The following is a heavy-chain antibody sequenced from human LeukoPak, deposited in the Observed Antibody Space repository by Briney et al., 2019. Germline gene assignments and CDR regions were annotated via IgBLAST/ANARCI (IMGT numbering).Heavy chain of an antibody. CDR2: ISFDGSSK. V-gene: IGHV3-30*04. CDR3: AKGYGDYVGQKFDY. CDR1: GFTFSTFA. J-gene: IGHJ4*02. Sequence: PGGSLRLSCAASGFTFSTFAMHWVRQAPGKGLEWVAVISFDGSSKDYADSVKGRFTISRDNSKNTLYLQMNSLRAEDTAVYYCAKGYGDYVGQKFDYWGQGTLVTVPS. D-gene: IGHD4-17*01.